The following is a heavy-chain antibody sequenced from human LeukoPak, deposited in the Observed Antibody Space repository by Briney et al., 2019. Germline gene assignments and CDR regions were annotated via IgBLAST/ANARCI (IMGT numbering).Heavy chain of an antibody. J-gene: IGHJ4*02. CDR2: ISYDGINK. V-gene: IGHV3-30*04. CDR1: GVTFSSYA. Sequence: GTSLRLSCAASGVTFSSYAIHWVRQAPGKGLQWGAVISYDGINKYYADSVKGLFTISRDNSKNTLYLQMNSLRTEDTAVYYCARGESDSGTYSPGDFWGQGTLVTVSS. CDR3: ARGESDSGTYSPGDF. D-gene: IGHD1-26*01.